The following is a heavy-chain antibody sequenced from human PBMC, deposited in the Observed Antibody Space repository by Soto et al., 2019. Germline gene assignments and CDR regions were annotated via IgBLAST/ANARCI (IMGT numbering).Heavy chain of an antibody. CDR3: ARLTYSSGWYYFDY. Sequence: SETLSLTCTVSGGSVSSGSYYWSWIRQPPGKGLEWIGYIYYSGSTNYNPSLKSRVTISVDTSKNQFSLKLSSVTAADTAVYYCARLTYSSGWYYFDYWGQGTLVTVSS. D-gene: IGHD6-19*01. J-gene: IGHJ4*01. CDR1: GGSVSSGSYY. CDR2: IYYSGST. V-gene: IGHV4-61*01.